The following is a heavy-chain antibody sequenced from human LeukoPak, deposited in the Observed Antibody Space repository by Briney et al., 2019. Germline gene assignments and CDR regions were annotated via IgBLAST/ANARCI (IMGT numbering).Heavy chain of an antibody. D-gene: IGHD3-3*01. CDR3: ARVTDRGDFWSGYDYGYYYYYMDV. CDR1: GGSISSYY. J-gene: IGHJ6*03. CDR2: IYTSGST. Sequence: SETLSLTCTVSGGSISSYYWSWIRQPAGKGLEWIGRIYTSGSTNYNPSLKSRVTISVDTSENQFSLKLSSVTAADTAVYYCARVTDRGDFWSGYDYGYYYYYMDVWGKGTTVTVSS. V-gene: IGHV4-4*07.